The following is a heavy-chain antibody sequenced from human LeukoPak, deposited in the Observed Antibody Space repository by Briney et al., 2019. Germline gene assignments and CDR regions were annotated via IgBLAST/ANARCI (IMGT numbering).Heavy chain of an antibody. J-gene: IGHJ5*01. CDR1: GFTFSSYG. Sequence: PGGSLRLSCAASGFTFSSYGMSWVRQAPGKGLEWVSAISGSGGSTYYADSVKGRFTISRDNSKNTLYLQMNSLRAEDTAVYYCAKDTSYSSGWFAYWGQGTLVTVSS. CDR3: AKDTSYSSGWFAY. CDR2: ISGSGGST. V-gene: IGHV3-23*01. D-gene: IGHD6-19*01.